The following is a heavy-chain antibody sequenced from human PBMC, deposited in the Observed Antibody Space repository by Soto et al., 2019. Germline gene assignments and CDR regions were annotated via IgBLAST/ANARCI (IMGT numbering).Heavy chain of an antibody. V-gene: IGHV3-30-3*01. CDR1: GFNLRNYA. Sequence: QVQLVESGGGVVQPGRSLRLSCAASGFNLRNYAMHWVRQAPGKGLEWVAVISFDGNNDYYADSVRGRFSISRDNSKNPVYLQMNSLRVEDTAVYYCARDDYFDSSVYYWGRWFEPWGQGSLVTVTS. D-gene: IGHD3-22*01. CDR3: ARDDYFDSSVYYWGRWFEP. J-gene: IGHJ5*02. CDR2: ISFDGNND.